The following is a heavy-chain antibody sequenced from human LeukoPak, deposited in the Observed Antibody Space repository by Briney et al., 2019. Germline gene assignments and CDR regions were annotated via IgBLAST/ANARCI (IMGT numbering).Heavy chain of an antibody. Sequence: GGSLRLSCAASGFAFSTSYMNWVRQAPGKGLEWVSSISGGGDYIYYTDSVKGRFTISRDNAKNSLYLQMNSLRAEDTAVYYCAELGITMIGGVWGKGTTVTISS. CDR3: AELGITMIGGV. CDR2: ISGGGDYI. J-gene: IGHJ6*04. D-gene: IGHD3-10*02. CDR1: GFAFSTSY. V-gene: IGHV3-21*01.